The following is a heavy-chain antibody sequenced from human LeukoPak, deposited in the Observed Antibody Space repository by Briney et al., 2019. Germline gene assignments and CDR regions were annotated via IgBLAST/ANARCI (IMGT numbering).Heavy chain of an antibody. CDR1: GGTFSSYA. V-gene: IGHV1-69*05. J-gene: IGHJ6*03. CDR3: ARVGSGSYQNYYYYYMDV. Sequence: GASVKVSCKASGGTFSSYAISWVRQAPGQGLEWMGGIIPIFGTANYAQKFQGRVTITTDESTSTAYMELSSLRSEDTAVYYCARVGSGSYQNYYYYYMDVWGKGTTVTVSS. CDR2: IIPIFGTA. D-gene: IGHD1-26*01.